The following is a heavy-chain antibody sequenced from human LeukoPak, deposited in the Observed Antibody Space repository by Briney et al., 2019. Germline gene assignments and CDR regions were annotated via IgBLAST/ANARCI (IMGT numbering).Heavy chain of an antibody. Sequence: GGSLRLSCAASGFTFSSYAMHWVRQAPGKGLEWVGVISYDGSNKYYADSVKGRFTISRDNSKNTLYLQMNSLRAEDTAVYYCTSCFSGYYSPFDYWGQGTLVTVSS. J-gene: IGHJ4*02. D-gene: IGHD3-22*01. CDR3: TSCFSGYYSPFDY. CDR1: GFTFSSYA. V-gene: IGHV3-30-3*01. CDR2: ISYDGSNK.